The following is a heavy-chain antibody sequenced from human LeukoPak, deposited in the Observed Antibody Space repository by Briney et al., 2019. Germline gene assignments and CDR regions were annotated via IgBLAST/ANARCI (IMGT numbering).Heavy chain of an antibody. Sequence: PSETLSLTCTVSGGSISSYYWSWIRRPAGKGVDWNGYIYYSGSTNYNPSLRSRVTIPVDTSKNQFSLKLSSATAADTAVYYCASGGNYGDYDGYFDHWGQGTLVTVSS. D-gene: IGHD4-17*01. CDR1: GGSISSYY. V-gene: IGHV4-59*08. J-gene: IGHJ4*02. CDR2: IYYSGST. CDR3: ASGGNYGDYDGYFDH.